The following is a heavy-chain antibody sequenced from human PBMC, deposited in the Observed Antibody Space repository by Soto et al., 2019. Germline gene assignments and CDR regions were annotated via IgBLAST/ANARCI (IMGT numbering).Heavy chain of an antibody. CDR2: INWSGGSS. D-gene: IGHD6-13*01. V-gene: IGHV3-9*01. CDR1: GFTFDDFA. Sequence: DAQLVESGGGLVQPGRSLRLSCAASGFTFDDFAMHWVRQAPGKGLEWVSGINWSGGSSGYSDSVKGRFTISRDKAQNSLSFQMNSLRVEDTALFYCVKANDQQLVEGGPFDMWGQGTRGTV. J-gene: IGHJ3*02. CDR3: VKANDQQLVEGGPFDM.